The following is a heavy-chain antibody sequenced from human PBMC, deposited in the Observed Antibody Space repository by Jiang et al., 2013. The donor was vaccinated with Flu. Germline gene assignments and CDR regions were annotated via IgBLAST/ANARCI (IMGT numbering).Heavy chain of an antibody. CDR1: GFTFSSYA. J-gene: IGHJ6*02. CDR2: ISGSGGST. CDR3: AKCGYCSSTSCYFYYGMDV. Sequence: QLLESGGGLVQPGGSLRLSCAASGFTFSSYAMSWVRQAPGKGLEWVSAISGSGGSTYYADSVKGRFTISRDNSKNTLYLQMNSLRAEDTAVYYCAKCGYCSSTSCYFYYGMDVWGQGTTVTVSS. V-gene: IGHV3-23*01. D-gene: IGHD2-2*03.